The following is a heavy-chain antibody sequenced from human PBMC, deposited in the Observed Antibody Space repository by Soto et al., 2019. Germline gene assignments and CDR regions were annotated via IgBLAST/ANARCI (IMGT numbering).Heavy chain of an antibody. CDR3: TRPRAYDNSGFDY. D-gene: IGHD3-22*01. J-gene: IGHJ4*02. V-gene: IGHV3-73*02. CDR1: GFTFSGSA. CDR2: IRSKANSYEA. Sequence: EVQLVESGGGLVQPGGSLKLSCAASGFTFSGSAMHWVRQASGKGLEWVGRIRSKANSYEAEYAESVKGRFTISRDESKSTAYLQLNSLKTEDTAVYYCTRPRAYDNSGFDYWGQGTLVTVSS.